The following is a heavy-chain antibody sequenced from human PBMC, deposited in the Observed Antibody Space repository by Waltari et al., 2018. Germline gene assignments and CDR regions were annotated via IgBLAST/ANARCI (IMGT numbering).Heavy chain of an antibody. CDR3: ARDNYYYYGMDV. Sequence: EVQLVESGGGLIQPGRSLSFSCAASGFTVSSNSMTWVRQAPGKGLELVSVIYSGGSTYYADYVKGRFTISRDNSKNTLYLQMNSLRAEDTAVYYCARDNYYYYGMDVWGQGTTVTVSS. CDR1: GFTVSSNS. V-gene: IGHV3-53*01. J-gene: IGHJ6*02. CDR2: IYSGGST.